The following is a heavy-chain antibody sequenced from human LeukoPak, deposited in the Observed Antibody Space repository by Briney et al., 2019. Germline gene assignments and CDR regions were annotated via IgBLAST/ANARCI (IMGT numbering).Heavy chain of an antibody. V-gene: IGHV4-39*01. Sequence: SETLSLTCTVSGGSISSSSYYWGWIRQPPGKGLEWIGSMYYSGSTYHNPSLKSRVTISVDTSKNQFSLKLSSVIAADTAVYYCARHSNMVRGVINWFDPWGQGTLVTVSS. CDR3: ARHSNMVRGVINWFDP. CDR1: GGSISSSSYY. CDR2: MYYSGST. D-gene: IGHD3-10*01. J-gene: IGHJ5*02.